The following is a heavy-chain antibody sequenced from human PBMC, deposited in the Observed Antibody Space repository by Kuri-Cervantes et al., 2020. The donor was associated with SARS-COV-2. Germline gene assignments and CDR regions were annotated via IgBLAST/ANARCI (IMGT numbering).Heavy chain of an antibody. CDR3: ASEILDY. CDR1: GFRFNTYT. CDR2: ISSSSSYI. Sequence: GESLKISCTASGFRFNTYTMIWVRHPPGKGLEWVSSISSSSSYIYYADSVEGRFTISRDNAKNSLYLQMNSLRAEDTAVYYCASEILDYWGQGTRVTVSS. J-gene: IGHJ4*02. V-gene: IGHV3-21*01.